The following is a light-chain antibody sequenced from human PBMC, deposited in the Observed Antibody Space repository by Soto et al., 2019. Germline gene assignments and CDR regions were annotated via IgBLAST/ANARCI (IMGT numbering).Light chain of an antibody. CDR2: GAS. CDR1: RSVRSNS. Sequence: EIVLTQSPGTLSLSPGERATLSCRASRSVRSNSLAWYQQKPGQAPRLLIYGASSRATGVPDRFGARGSVTDFTLTISRLEPEDFAIYFCHQYCSSPQDFGGGTKVEIK. J-gene: IGKJ4*01. V-gene: IGKV3-20*01. CDR3: HQYCSSPQD.